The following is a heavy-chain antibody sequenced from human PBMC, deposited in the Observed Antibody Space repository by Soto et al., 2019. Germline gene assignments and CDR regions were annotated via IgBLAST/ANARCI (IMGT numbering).Heavy chain of an antibody. Sequence: EVQLVESGGGLVQPGRSLRLSCAASGFTFDDYAMHWVRQAPGKGLEWVSGISWNSGSIGYADSVKGRFTISRDNAKNSLYLQMNSLRAEDTALYYCAKDIRNYYDSSGYYFYAFDIWGQGTMVTGSS. CDR3: AKDIRNYYDSSGYYFYAFDI. CDR2: ISWNSGSI. V-gene: IGHV3-9*01. D-gene: IGHD3-22*01. CDR1: GFTFDDYA. J-gene: IGHJ3*02.